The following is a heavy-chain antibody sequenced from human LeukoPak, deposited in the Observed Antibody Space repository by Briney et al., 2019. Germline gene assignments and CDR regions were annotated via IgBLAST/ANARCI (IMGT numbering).Heavy chain of an antibody. CDR2: IYTSGST. D-gene: IGHD3-22*01. J-gene: IGHJ4*02. Sequence: PSGTLSLTCTVSGGSISSGFYYWSWIRQPAGKGLEWIGRIYTSGSTNYNPSLKSRISISVDTSKNQFSLKLSSVTAADTAVYYCAREDYYDSSGYFGYWGQGTLVTVSS. CDR3: AREDYYDSSGYFGY. CDR1: GGSISSGFYY. V-gene: IGHV4-61*02.